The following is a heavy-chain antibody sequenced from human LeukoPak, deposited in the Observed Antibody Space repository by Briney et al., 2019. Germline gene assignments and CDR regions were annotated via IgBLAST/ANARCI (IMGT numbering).Heavy chain of an antibody. CDR3: ARTRIDYDSSGYLDY. V-gene: IGHV5-51*01. CDR1: GFSFTNYW. CDR2: IYPGDSDT. Sequence: GESLKISCKASGFSFTNYWIGWVRQMPGKGLEWMGIIYPGDSDTRYSPSFQGQVTISADKSISTAYLQWSSLKASDTAMYYCARTRIDYDSSGYLDYWGQGTLVTVSS. D-gene: IGHD3-22*01. J-gene: IGHJ4*02.